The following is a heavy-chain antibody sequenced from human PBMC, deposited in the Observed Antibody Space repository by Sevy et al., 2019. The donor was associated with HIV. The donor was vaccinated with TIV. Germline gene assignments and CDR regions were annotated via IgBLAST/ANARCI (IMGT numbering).Heavy chain of an antibody. CDR1: GFTFSSFG. V-gene: IGHV3-30*02. J-gene: IGHJ6*02. CDR2: IRYDGSNK. D-gene: IGHD6-19*01. Sequence: GGSLRLSCAASGFTFSSFGMHWVRQAPGKGLEWVAFIRYDGSNKYYADSLKGRFTISRDNSKNTLYLQMNSLRGEDTAVYYCAKAAGEKWLPPIATDVWGHGTTVTVSS. CDR3: AKAAGEKWLPPIATDV.